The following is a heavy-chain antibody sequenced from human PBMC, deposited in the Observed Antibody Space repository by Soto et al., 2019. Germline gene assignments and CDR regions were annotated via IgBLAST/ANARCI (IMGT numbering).Heavy chain of an antibody. CDR1: XFIFEDYD. D-gene: IGHD2-21*01. CDR3: VKGTFSRSKVIFDY. CDR2: ITSNSDAI. V-gene: IGHV3-9*01. J-gene: IGHJ4*02. Sequence: SLRLSCVASXFIFEDYDMHWVRQVPGKGLEWVSSITSNSDAIKYADSVKGRFTLSRDNAKNSMYPEMNSLRVEDTAFYFCVKGTFSRSKVIFDYWGQGTLVTVSS.